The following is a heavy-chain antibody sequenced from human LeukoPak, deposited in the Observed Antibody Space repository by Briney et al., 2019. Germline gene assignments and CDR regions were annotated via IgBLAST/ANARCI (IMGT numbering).Heavy chain of an antibody. CDR3: AKMRDFQPYAFDI. Sequence: ASVKVSCKASGYTFTSYGISWVRQAPGQGLEWMGWINPNSVGTNYAQKFQGRVTMTRDTSISTAYMELSRLRSDDTAVYYCAKMRDFQPYAFDIWGQGTMVTVSS. CDR2: INPNSVGT. J-gene: IGHJ3*02. D-gene: IGHD3-3*01. CDR1: GYTFTSYG. V-gene: IGHV1-2*02.